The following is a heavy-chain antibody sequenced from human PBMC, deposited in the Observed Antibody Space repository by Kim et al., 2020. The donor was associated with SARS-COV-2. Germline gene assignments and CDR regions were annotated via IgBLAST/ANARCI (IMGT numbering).Heavy chain of an antibody. J-gene: IGHJ5*02. Sequence: GGSLRLSCIVSGFTFNSYAMSWVRQAPGKGLEWVSAITRSSDITNYADSVKGRFTISRDNSKNTVYLEMNSLRDEDTAVYYCVNALGSWRLDPWGQGTLVTVSS. D-gene: IGHD6-13*01. V-gene: IGHV3-23*01. CDR1: GFTFNSYA. CDR3: VNALGSWRLDP. CDR2: ITRSSDIT.